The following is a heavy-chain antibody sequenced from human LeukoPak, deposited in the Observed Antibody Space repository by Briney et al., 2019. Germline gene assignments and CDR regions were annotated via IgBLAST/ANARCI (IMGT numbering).Heavy chain of an antibody. CDR2: ISGYNGNT. CDR3: ARDGNGPADY. J-gene: IGHJ4*02. D-gene: IGHD2-8*01. CDR1: GYTFTSYG. Sequence: ASVKVSCKASGYTFTSYGISWVRQAPGQGLEWMGWISGYNGNTNYAQKLQDRVTMTTDTSTSTVYKELRSLRSDDTAVYYCARDGNGPADYWGQGTLVTVSS. V-gene: IGHV1-18*01.